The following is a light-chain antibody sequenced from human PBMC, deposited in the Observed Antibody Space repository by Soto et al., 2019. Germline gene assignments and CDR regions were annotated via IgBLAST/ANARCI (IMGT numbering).Light chain of an antibody. V-gene: IGKV1-5*03. Sequence: DIQMTQSPSTLSASVGDGVTITCRASQSIGSGLAWYQQKPGKAPKLLIYKATNLQTGVPSRFSGSGSGTDFSLTISGLQPVDSATYYCQHYTDDHFTFGQGTKVEI. CDR3: QHYTDDHFT. CDR2: KAT. CDR1: QSIGSG. J-gene: IGKJ2*01.